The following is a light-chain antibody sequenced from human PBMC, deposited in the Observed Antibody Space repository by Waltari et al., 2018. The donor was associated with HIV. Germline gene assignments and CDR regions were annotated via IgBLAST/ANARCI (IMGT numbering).Light chain of an antibody. J-gene: IGLJ1*01. CDR2: EVT. CDR1: SSDVGSYNL. CDR3: CSYAGSSTYV. V-gene: IGLV2-23*02. Sequence: QSALTQPASVSGSPGQSITIPCTGTSSDVGSYNLVPWYQQHPAKAPKLMIYEVTKQPAVVSNRFSASKSCNTASLTISGLQAEDEADYYCCSYAGSSTYVFGNGTKVTVL.